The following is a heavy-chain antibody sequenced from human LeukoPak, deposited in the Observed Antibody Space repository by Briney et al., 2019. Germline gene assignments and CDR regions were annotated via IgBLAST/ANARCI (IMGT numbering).Heavy chain of an antibody. CDR3: ARVAQRGYSYGEGYYFDY. CDR1: GFTFSSYA. J-gene: IGHJ4*02. D-gene: IGHD5-18*01. CDR2: ISYDGSNK. Sequence: GGSLRLSCAASGFTFSSYAMHWVRQAPGKGLEWVAVISYDGSNKYYADSVKGRFTISRDNSKNTLYLQMNSLRAEDTAVYYCARVAQRGYSYGEGYYFDYWGQGTLVTVSS. V-gene: IGHV3-30*04.